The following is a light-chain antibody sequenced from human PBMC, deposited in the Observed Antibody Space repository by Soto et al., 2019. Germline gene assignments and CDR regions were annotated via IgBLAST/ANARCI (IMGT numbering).Light chain of an antibody. CDR1: SSDVGSYNL. V-gene: IGLV2-23*02. J-gene: IGLJ7*01. CDR2: GVS. CDR3: CSYAGTSTHTV. Sequence: QSALTQPASVSGSPGQSITISCTGTSSDVGSYNLVSWYQQHPGKAPKLMISGVSKRPSGISDRFSGSKSGSTASLTISGLQAEDEADYYCCSYAGTSTHTVFGGGTQLTVL.